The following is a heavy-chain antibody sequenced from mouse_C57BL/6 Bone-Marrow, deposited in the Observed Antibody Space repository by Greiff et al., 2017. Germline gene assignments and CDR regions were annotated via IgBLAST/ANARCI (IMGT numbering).Heavy chain of an antibody. V-gene: IGHV5-4*01. CDR1: GFTFSSYA. J-gene: IGHJ4*01. CDR2: ISDGGSYT. Sequence: EVQRVESGGGLVKPGGSLKLSCAASGFTFSSYAMSWVRQTPEKRLEWVATISDGGSYTYYPDNVKGRFTISRDNAKNNLYLQMSQLKSEDTAMYYCARGLLPYAMDYWGQGTSVTVSS. D-gene: IGHD2-3*01. CDR3: ARGLLPYAMDY.